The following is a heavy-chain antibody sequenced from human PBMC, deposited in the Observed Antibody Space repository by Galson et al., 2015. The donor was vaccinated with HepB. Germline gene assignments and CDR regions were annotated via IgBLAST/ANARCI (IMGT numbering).Heavy chain of an antibody. CDR1: GYTFTSYG. Sequence: SVKVSCKASGYTFTSYGISWVRQAPGQGLEWMGWISAYNGNTNYAQKLQGRVTMTTDTSTSTAYMELRSLRSDDTAVYYCARGHRIAAAVDDAFDIWGQGTMVTVSS. CDR3: ARGHRIAAAVDDAFDI. V-gene: IGHV1-18*01. J-gene: IGHJ3*02. D-gene: IGHD6-13*01. CDR2: ISAYNGNT.